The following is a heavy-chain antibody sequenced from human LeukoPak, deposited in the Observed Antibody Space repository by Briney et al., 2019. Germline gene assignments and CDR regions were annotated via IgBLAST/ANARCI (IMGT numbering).Heavy chain of an antibody. CDR1: GYTFTGYY. J-gene: IGHJ6*03. CDR2: INPNSGGT. D-gene: IGHD3-10*01. V-gene: IGHV1-2*02. CDR3: ARDRTVRGVNYYYMDV. Sequence: ASVKVSCKASGYTFTGYYMHWVRQAPGQGLEWMGWINPNSGGTNYAQKFQGRVTMTRDTSISTAYMELSRLRSDDTAVCYCARDRTVRGVNYYYMDVWGKGTTVTISS.